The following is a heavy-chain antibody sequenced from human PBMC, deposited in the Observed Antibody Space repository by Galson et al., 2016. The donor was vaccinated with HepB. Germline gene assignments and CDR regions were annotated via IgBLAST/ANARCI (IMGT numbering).Heavy chain of an antibody. D-gene: IGHD6-25*01. CDR2: INSDGSSA. CDR3: ASDDGYPEY. CDR1: GFTFSSYW. V-gene: IGHV3-74*01. J-gene: IGHJ4*02. Sequence: SLRLSCAASGFTFSSYWMLWVRQAPGKGLVWVSRINSDGSSATYADSVKGRFTISRDNAKNTLYLQMNTLRAEDTAVYYCASDDGYPEYWGQGALVTVSS.